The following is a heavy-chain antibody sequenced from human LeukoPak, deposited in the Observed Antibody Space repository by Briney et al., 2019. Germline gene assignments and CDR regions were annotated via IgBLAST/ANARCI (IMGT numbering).Heavy chain of an antibody. CDR1: GGTFSSYA. CDR2: IIPIFGTA. CDR3: ARSLICGGDCWYWFDP. J-gene: IGHJ5*02. Sequence: GSSVKVSCKASGGTFSSYAISWVRQAPGQGLEWMGGIIPIFGTANYAQKFQGRVTITADESTSTAYMELSSLRSEDTAVYYCARSLICGGDCWYWFDPWGQGTLVTVSS. V-gene: IGHV1-69*01. D-gene: IGHD2-21*02.